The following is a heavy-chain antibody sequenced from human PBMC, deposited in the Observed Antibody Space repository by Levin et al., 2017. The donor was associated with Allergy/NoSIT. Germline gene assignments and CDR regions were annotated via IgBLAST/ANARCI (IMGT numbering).Heavy chain of an antibody. J-gene: IGHJ4*02. CDR3: AKDISPYNWNDGYFDY. D-gene: IGHD1-20*01. V-gene: IGHV3-43*01. CDR2: ISWDGGST. Sequence: GGSLRLSCAASGFTFDDYTMHWVRQAPGKGLEWVSLISWDGGSTYYADSVKGRFTISRDNSKNSLYLQMNSLRTEDTALYYCAKDISPYNWNDGYFDYWGQGTLVTVSS. CDR1: GFTFDDYT.